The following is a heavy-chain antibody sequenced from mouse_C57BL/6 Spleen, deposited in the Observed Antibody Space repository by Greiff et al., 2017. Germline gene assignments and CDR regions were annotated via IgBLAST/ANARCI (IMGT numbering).Heavy chain of an antibody. CDR2: INPNNGGT. CDR1: GYTFTDYN. CDR3: ARGGLLLDY. J-gene: IGHJ2*01. D-gene: IGHD1-1*01. V-gene: IGHV1-22*01. Sequence: EVQGVESGPELVKPGASVKMSCKASGYTFTDYNMHWVKQSHGKSLEWIGYINPNNGGTSYNQKFKGKATLTVNKSSSTAYMELRSLTSEDSAVYYCARGGLLLDYWGQGTTLTVSS.